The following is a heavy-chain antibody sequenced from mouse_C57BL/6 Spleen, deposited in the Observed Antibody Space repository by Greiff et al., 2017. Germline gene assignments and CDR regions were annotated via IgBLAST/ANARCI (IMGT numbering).Heavy chain of an antibody. D-gene: IGHD1-1*01. J-gene: IGHJ4*01. CDR3: ARDQGDYYGSRGAMDY. CDR1: GFTFSDYY. V-gene: IGHV5-16*01. Sequence: EVKLMESEGGLVQPGSSMKLSCTASGFTFSDYYMAWVRQVPEKGLEWVANINYDGSSTYYLDSLKSRFIISRDNAKNILYLQMSSLKSEDTATYYCARDQGDYYGSRGAMDYWGQGTSVTVSS. CDR2: INYDGSST.